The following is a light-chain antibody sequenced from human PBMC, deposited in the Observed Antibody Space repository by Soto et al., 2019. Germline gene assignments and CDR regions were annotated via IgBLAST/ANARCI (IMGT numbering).Light chain of an antibody. J-gene: IGKJ1*01. CDR2: GAS. CDR3: QQFGSSPRT. CDR1: QSVSGNY. V-gene: IGKV3-20*01. Sequence: EIVLTQSPGTLSLSPGERATLSCRASQSVSGNYLVWYQQKPGQAPRLLIYGASSRATGIPDRFSGSGSGTDFTLTISRLEPEDFAVYYCQQFGSSPRTFGQGTKVEIK.